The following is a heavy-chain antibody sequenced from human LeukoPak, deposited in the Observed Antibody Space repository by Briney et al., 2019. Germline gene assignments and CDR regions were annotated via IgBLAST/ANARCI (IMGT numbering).Heavy chain of an antibody. J-gene: IGHJ6*02. CDR2: ISSSSSYI. CDR3: ARGSHSDFEAHGMDV. D-gene: IGHD3-3*01. Sequence: TGGSLRLSCAASGFTFSSYGMHWVRQAPGKGLEWVSSISSSSSYIYYADSVKGRFTISRDNAKNSLYLQMNSLRAEDTAVYYCARGSHSDFEAHGMDVWGQGTTVTVSS. V-gene: IGHV3-21*01. CDR1: GFTFSSYG.